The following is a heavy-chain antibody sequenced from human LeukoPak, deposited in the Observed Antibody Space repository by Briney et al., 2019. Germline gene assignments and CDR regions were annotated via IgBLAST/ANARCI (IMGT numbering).Heavy chain of an antibody. D-gene: IGHD1-20*01. V-gene: IGHV5-51*01. Sequence: GGSLKISCKGSGYSFTSYWIGWVRQLPGKGREWMGIIYPGDSDTRYSPSFQGQVTISADKSISTAYLQWSSLKASDTAMYYCARHEESSITGTTSTTYNWFDPWGQGTLVTVSS. CDR3: ARHEESSITGTTSTTYNWFDP. CDR1: GYSFTSYW. CDR2: IYPGDSDT. J-gene: IGHJ5*02.